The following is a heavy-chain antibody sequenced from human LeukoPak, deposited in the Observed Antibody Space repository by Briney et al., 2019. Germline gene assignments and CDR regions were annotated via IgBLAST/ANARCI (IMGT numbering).Heavy chain of an antibody. J-gene: IGHJ6*03. CDR1: GFTFSTYA. CDR3: AKDGSSSGYPYYMDV. D-gene: IGHD5-12*01. Sequence: PGGSLRLSCEVSGFTFSTYAMSWVRQAPGKGLEWVSVISGSGGSTYYADSVKGRFTISRDNSKNTLYLQMNSLSAEDTAVYYCAKDGSSSGYPYYMDVWGKGTTVTVSS. CDR2: ISGSGGST. V-gene: IGHV3-23*01.